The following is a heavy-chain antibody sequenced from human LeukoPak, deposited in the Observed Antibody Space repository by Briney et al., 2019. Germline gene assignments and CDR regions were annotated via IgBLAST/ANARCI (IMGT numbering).Heavy chain of an antibody. CDR1: GGSISSNY. CDR3: ARQGVATAIDY. CDR2: IYYSGST. D-gene: IGHD2-21*02. Sequence: SETLSLTCTVSGGSISSNYWSWIRQPPGKALEWIAHIYYSGSTNYNPSLKSRVTISLDMPKNQFSLKLTSVTAADTAVYYCARQGVATAIDYWGQGTLVTVSS. V-gene: IGHV4-59*08. J-gene: IGHJ4*02.